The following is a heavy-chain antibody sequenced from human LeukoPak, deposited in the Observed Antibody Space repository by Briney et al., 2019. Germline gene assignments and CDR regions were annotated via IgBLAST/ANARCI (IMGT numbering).Heavy chain of an antibody. J-gene: IGHJ3*02. Sequence: SETLSLTCTVSGGSINNNYWSWIRQPAGKGLEWIGRIYTRGSTNYNPSLKSRVTMSVDTSKNQFSLKLSSVTAADTAVYYCARGRYCSADICSGGDAFDIWGQGTMVSVSS. CDR2: IYTRGST. V-gene: IGHV4-4*07. CDR1: GGSINNNY. CDR3: ARGRYCSADICSGGDAFDI. D-gene: IGHD2-15*01.